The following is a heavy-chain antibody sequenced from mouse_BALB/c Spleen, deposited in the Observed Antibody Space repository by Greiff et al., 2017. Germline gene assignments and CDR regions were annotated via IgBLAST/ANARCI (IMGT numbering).Heavy chain of an antibody. V-gene: IGHV1-31*01. Sequence: VQLQQSGPELMKPGASVKISCKASGYSFTSYYMHWVKQSHGKSLEWIGYIDPFNGGTSYNQKFKGKATLTADTSSNTAYLQLSSLTSEDTAVYYCNAYRRYYAMDYWGQGTSVTVSS. CDR1: GYSFTSYY. J-gene: IGHJ4*01. CDR3: NAYRRYYAMDY. CDR2: IDPFNGGT. D-gene: IGHD1-3*01.